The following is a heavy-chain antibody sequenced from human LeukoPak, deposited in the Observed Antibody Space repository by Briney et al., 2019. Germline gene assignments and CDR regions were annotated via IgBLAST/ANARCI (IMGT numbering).Heavy chain of an antibody. CDR2: ISYDGSNK. V-gene: IGHV3-30-3*01. J-gene: IGHJ6*03. Sequence: GGSLRLSCAASGFTFSSYAMHWVRQAPGKGLEWVAVISYDGSNKYYADSVKGRFTISRDNAKNTLYLQMNSLRAEDTAVYYCASGGAAAGIYYYYYYMDVWGKGTTVTVSS. CDR3: ASGGAAAGIYYYYYYMDV. CDR1: GFTFSSYA. D-gene: IGHD6-13*01.